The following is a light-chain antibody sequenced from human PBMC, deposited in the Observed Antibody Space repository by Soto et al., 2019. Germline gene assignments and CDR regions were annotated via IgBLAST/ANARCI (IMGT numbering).Light chain of an antibody. CDR1: SSDVGGYNY. V-gene: IGLV2-14*01. CDR2: EVS. J-gene: IGLJ1*01. CDR3: SSYTSSSTPYV. Sequence: QSALTQPASVSGSPGQSITISCTGTSSDVGGYNYVSWYQHHPGKAPKLTIYEVSNRPSGVPNRFSGSKSRNTASLTISGLQAEDEADYYCSSYTSSSTPYVFGPGTKLTVL.